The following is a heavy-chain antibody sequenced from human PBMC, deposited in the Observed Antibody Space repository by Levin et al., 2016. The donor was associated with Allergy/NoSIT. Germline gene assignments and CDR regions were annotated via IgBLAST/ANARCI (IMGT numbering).Heavy chain of an antibody. CDR3: ARRGSGSGHGFDY. J-gene: IGHJ4*02. D-gene: IGHD3-10*01. V-gene: IGHV1-3*01. CDR2: VNGGNGNT. Sequence: WVRQAPGQGLEWMGWVNGGNGNTKYSQTFQGRVTFTRETLANTVYMELSSLTSEDSAIYYCARRGSGSGHGFDYWGQGTVVTVSS.